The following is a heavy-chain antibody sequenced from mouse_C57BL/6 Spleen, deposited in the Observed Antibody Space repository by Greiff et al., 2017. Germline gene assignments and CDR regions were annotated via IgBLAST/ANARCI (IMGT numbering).Heavy chain of an antibody. Sequence: EVQLVESGGGLVKPGGSLKLSCAASGFTFSSYTMSWVRQTPEKRLEWVATISGGGGNTYYPDSVKGRFTISRDNAKNTLYLQMSSLRSEDTALYDCARLGPRDYFDYWGQGTTLTVSS. J-gene: IGHJ2*01. V-gene: IGHV5-9*01. CDR1: GFTFSSYT. CDR3: ARLGPRDYFDY. CDR2: ISGGGGNT.